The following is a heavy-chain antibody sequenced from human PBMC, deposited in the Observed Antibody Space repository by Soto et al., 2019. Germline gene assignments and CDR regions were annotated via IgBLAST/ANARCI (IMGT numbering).Heavy chain of an antibody. Sequence: SETLSLTCTVSGGSISSSSYYWGWIRQPPGKGLEWIGYIYYSGSPYYNPSLKSRVTISVDTSKNQFSLKLSSVTAADTPVYYCAVPAASVAAASGSYYYYGMDVWGQRTTVTVSS. CDR1: GGSISSSSYY. D-gene: IGHD6-19*01. CDR2: IYYSGSP. CDR3: AVPAASVAAASGSYYYYGMDV. J-gene: IGHJ6*02. V-gene: IGHV4-39*01.